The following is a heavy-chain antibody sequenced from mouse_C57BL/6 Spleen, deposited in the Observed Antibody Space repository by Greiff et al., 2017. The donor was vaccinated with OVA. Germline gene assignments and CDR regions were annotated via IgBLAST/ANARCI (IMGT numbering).Heavy chain of an antibody. CDR3: ARGGYSYYFDY. J-gene: IGHJ2*01. Sequence: EVQLVESGPGLVKPSQSLSLTCSVTGYSITSGYYWNWIRQFPGNKLEWMGYISYDGSNNYNPSLKNRISITRDTSKNQFFLKLNSVTTEDTATYYCARGGYSYYFDYWGQGTTLTVSS. D-gene: IGHD2-3*01. V-gene: IGHV3-6*01. CDR1: GYSITSGYY. CDR2: ISYDGSN.